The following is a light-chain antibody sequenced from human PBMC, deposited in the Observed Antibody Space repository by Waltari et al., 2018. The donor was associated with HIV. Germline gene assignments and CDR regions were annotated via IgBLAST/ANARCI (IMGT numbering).Light chain of an antibody. Sequence: QSVLTQPPSASGTPGQRVTISCSGSSSNIGSNTVNWYQQLPGTAPKLLIYSNNQRPLGVPDRVSGFNSSTSASLAISGLQSEDEADYYCAAWDDSLNGVVFGGGTKLTVL. CDR3: AAWDDSLNGVV. CDR2: SNN. V-gene: IGLV1-44*01. CDR1: SSNIGSNT. J-gene: IGLJ2*01.